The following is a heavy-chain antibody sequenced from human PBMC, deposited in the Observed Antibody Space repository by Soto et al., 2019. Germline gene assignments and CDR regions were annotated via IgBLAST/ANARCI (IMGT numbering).Heavy chain of an antibody. Sequence: EVHLVESGGGLVQPGGSLRLSCAASGFTFSTYWMHWVRQAPGKGLVWVSSINADGTTTTYADSVKGRFTISRDNAKNTLYLQMNSLRAEDTDVYFCATVATHSYNWVDPWGQGTLVTISS. V-gene: IGHV3-74*01. D-gene: IGHD3-3*02. J-gene: IGHJ5*02. CDR2: INADGTTT. CDR1: GFTFSTYW. CDR3: ATVATHSYNWVDP.